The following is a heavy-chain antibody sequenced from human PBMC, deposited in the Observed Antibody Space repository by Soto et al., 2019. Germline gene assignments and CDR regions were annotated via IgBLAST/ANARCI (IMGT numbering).Heavy chain of an antibody. D-gene: IGHD6-6*01. CDR1: GFTFSTYS. CDR3: ARGGSSSENGMDV. CDR2: MSSRSLTI. Sequence: EVQLVESGGGLVQPGGSLRVSCAASGFTFSTYSMNWVRQAPGKGLEWVSYMSSRSLTIYYTDSVKGRFTISRDNAKNSLYLQMNSLRDADTAVYYCARGGSSSENGMDVWGQGTTVTVSS. V-gene: IGHV3-48*02. J-gene: IGHJ6*02.